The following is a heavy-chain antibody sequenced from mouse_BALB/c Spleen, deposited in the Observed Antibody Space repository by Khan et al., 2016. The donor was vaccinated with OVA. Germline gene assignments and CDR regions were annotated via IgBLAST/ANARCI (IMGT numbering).Heavy chain of an antibody. CDR1: GYTLTNYG. CDR2: INTYTGEP. CDR3: ARSNGNYWFAY. D-gene: IGHD2-1*01. V-gene: IGHV9-3-1*01. J-gene: IGHJ3*01. Sequence: QIQLVQSGPELKKPGETVKISCKASGYTLTNYGMYWVKQAPGKGLKWMGWINTYTGEPTYAEDFKGRIAFSLETSASTAYLQINNLKNEDTATYFCARSNGNYWFAYWGQGTLVTVSA.